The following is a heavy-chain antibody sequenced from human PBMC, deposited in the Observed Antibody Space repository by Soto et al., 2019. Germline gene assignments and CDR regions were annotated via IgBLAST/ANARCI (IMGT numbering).Heavy chain of an antibody. CDR1: GGSISSGGYY. J-gene: IGHJ4*02. CDR2: IYYSGST. Sequence: PSETLSLTCTVSGGSISSGGYYWSWIRQHPGKGLEWIGYIYYSGSTYYNPSLKSRVTISVDTPKNQFSLKLSSVTAADTAVYYCARGSGYCSSTSCYKLYYFDYWGQGTLVTVSS. V-gene: IGHV4-31*03. CDR3: ARGSGYCSSTSCYKLYYFDY. D-gene: IGHD2-2*02.